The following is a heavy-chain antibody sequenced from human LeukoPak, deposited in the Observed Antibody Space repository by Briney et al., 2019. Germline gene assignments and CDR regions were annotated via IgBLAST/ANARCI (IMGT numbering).Heavy chain of an antibody. V-gene: IGHV3-7*01. Sequence: GGSLRLSCTGSGFSVSNFWMAWVRQAPGKGLEWVANINEDETGKYYVDSVKGRFTISRDNAKNSLFLQMNSVRVEDTAVYYCAADAFSYPNTWGQGTQVTVSS. CDR2: INEDETGK. CDR3: AADAFSYPNT. CDR1: GFSVSNFW. D-gene: IGHD3-16*01. J-gene: IGHJ5*02.